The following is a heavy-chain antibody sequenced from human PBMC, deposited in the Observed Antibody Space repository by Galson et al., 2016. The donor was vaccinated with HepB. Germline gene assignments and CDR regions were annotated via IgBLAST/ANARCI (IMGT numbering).Heavy chain of an antibody. CDR2: IKSNTDGGTT. Sequence: SLRLSCAASGFMFSDDGMAWVRQAPGKGLEWVGRIKSNTDGGTTDYAAPVKGRFTISRDDSKNTLYLQMNSLKTEDTAVYYCTATYYDFWSASQIHHWGQGTLVTVSS. D-gene: IGHD3-3*01. CDR3: TATYYDFWSASQIHH. CDR1: GFMFSDDG. J-gene: IGHJ1*01. V-gene: IGHV3-15*01.